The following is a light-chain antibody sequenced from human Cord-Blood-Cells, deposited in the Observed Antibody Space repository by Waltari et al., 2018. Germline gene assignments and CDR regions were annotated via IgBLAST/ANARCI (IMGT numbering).Light chain of an antibody. CDR3: AAWDDSLSGYV. CDR1: SSNIGSNY. J-gene: IGLJ1*01. Sequence: QSVLTQPPSASGTPGQRVTISCSGSSSNIGSNYVYWYQQLPGTAPKLLIDRNNQRPSGGPDRFSGSKSGTSASMAISGLRSEDEADYYCAAWDDSLSGYVFGTGTKVTVL. CDR2: RNN. V-gene: IGLV1-47*01.